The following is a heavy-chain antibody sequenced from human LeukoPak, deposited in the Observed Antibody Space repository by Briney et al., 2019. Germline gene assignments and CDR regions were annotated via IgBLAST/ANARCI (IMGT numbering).Heavy chain of an antibody. J-gene: IGHJ2*01. Sequence: PGGSLRLSCAASRFTFSAFYMTWIRQAPGKGLEWVSYISSSGYTMYYADSVKGRFTISRDNAKNSLYLQMNSLRAEDTAVDYCARVGPAAAGRGYWYFDLWGRGTLVTVSS. V-gene: IGHV3-11*01. CDR1: RFTFSAFY. CDR3: ARVGPAAAGRGYWYFDL. D-gene: IGHD6-13*01. CDR2: ISSSGYTM.